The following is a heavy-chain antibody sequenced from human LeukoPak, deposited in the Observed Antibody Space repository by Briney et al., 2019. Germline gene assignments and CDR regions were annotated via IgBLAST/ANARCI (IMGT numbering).Heavy chain of an antibody. D-gene: IGHD2-15*01. V-gene: IGHV1-69*04. J-gene: IGHJ6*02. CDR3: ASPEVAAINYYGMDV. Sequence: SVKVSCKASGYTFTSYGISWVRQAPGQGLEWMGRIIPILGIANYAQKFQGRVTITADKSTSTAYMELSSLRSEDTAVYYCASPEVAAINYYGMDVWGQGTTVTVSS. CDR1: GYTFTSYG. CDR2: IIPILGIA.